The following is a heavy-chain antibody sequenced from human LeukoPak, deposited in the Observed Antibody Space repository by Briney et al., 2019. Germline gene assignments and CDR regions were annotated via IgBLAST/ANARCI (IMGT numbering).Heavy chain of an antibody. CDR3: AREVVGAYGWFDP. V-gene: IGHV3-21*01. CDR1: GFTFSSYS. Sequence: GGSLRLSCAASGFTFSSYSMNWVRQAPGKGLEWVSSISSSSSYIYYADSVKGRFTISRDNAKNSLYLQMNSLRAEDTAVYYCAREVVGAYGWFDPWGQGTLVTVSS. D-gene: IGHD1-26*01. CDR2: ISSSSSYI. J-gene: IGHJ5*02.